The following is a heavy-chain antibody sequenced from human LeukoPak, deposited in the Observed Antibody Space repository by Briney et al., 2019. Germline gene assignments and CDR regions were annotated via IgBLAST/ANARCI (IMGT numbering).Heavy chain of an antibody. D-gene: IGHD3-10*01. CDR2: IKQDGSEK. Sequence: GGSLRLSCAASGFAFSSYWMSWVRQAPGKGLEWVANIKQDGSEKYYVDSVKGRFTISRDNAKNSLFLQMNNLRAEDTAVYHCARGGWFFDPWGQGPLVTVSS. CDR3: ARGGWFFDP. V-gene: IGHV3-7*05. CDR1: GFAFSSYW. J-gene: IGHJ5*02.